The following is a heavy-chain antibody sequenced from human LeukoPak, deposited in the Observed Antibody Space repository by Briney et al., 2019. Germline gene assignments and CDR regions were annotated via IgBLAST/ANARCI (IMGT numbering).Heavy chain of an antibody. V-gene: IGHV4-59*01. CDR2: FYYSGST. J-gene: IGHJ4*02. CDR1: GGSISSYY. CDR3: ARGRVPGY. Sequence: SETLSLTCTVSGGSISSYYWSWIRQPPGKGLEWIGYFYYSGSTNYNPSLKSRVAISVDTSKNQFSLKLSSVTAADTAVYYCARGRVPGYWGQGTLVTVSS. D-gene: IGHD3-3*01.